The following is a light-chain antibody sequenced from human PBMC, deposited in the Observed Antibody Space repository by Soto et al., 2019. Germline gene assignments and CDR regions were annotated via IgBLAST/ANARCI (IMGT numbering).Light chain of an antibody. CDR2: GNN. V-gene: IGLV1-40*01. CDR3: QSYDSSLSGSYV. CDR1: SSNIGAGYD. Sequence: QSVLTQPPSVSGAPGQRVTISCTGSSSNIGAGYDVHWYQRLPGTAPKVLIYGNNNRPSGVPDRFSGSKSGTSASLAITGLQAEDEADYYCQSYDSSLSGSYVFGTGPKLTVL. J-gene: IGLJ1*01.